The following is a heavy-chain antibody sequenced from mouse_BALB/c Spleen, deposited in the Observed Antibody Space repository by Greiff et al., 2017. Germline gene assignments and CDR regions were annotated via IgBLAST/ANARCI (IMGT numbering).Heavy chain of an antibody. CDR1: GFTFSSYG. Sequence: VQLQQSGGDLVKPGGSLKLSCAASGFTFSSYGMSWVRQTPDKRLEWVATISSGGSYTYYPDSVKGRFTISRDNAKNTLYLQMSSLKSEDTAMYYCARGNDGYSPFAYWGQGTLVTVSA. J-gene: IGHJ3*01. CDR2: ISSGGSYT. CDR3: ARGNDGYSPFAY. D-gene: IGHD2-3*01. V-gene: IGHV5-6*01.